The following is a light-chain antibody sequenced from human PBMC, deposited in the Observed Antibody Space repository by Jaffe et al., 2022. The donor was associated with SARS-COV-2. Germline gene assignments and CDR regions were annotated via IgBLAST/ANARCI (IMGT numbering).Light chain of an antibody. CDR2: KVS. V-gene: IGKV2-30*01. CDR1: QSLAYVDGNTY. CDR3: MQGLRWPYT. J-gene: IGKJ2*01. Sequence: DVVVTQSPLSLPVTLGQAASISCRSSQSLAYVDGNTYLNWFLHRPGHSPRRLIYKVSHRDSGVPDRFSGSGSGTVFTLTITRVEAEDVGVYYCMQGLRWPYTFGQGTKLEIK.